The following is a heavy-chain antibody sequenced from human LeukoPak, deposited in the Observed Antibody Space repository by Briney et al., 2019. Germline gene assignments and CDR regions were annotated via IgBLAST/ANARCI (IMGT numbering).Heavy chain of an antibody. V-gene: IGHV4-61*02. Sequence: SQTLSLTCTVSGDSISSGSFCWSWIRQPAGKGLEWIGRIYTSGSTNYNPSLKSRVTISVDTSKNQFTLNLSSVTAADTAVYYCARVVVVVAATVYYYMDVWGKGTTVTISS. D-gene: IGHD2-15*01. CDR3: ARVVVVVAATVYYYMDV. CDR2: IYTSGST. CDR1: GDSISSGSFC. J-gene: IGHJ6*03.